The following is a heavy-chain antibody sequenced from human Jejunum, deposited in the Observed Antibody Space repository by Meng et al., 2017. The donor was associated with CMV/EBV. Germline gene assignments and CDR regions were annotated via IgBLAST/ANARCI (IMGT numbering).Heavy chain of an antibody. CDR1: GFTFSSHW. V-gene: IGHV3-74*01. Sequence: GFTFSSHWMHWVRQAPGKGLVWVSRINSDGSSTSYADSVKGRFTISRDNAKNTLYLQMNSLRAEDTALYYCARGPYESGRYYSGDYWGQGTLVTVSS. CDR3: ARGPYESGRYYSGDY. CDR2: INSDGSST. D-gene: IGHD3-22*01. J-gene: IGHJ4*02.